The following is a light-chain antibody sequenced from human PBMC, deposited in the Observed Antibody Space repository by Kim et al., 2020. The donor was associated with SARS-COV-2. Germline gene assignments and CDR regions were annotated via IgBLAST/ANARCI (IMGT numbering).Light chain of an antibody. J-gene: IGKJ2*03. CDR1: QSVSSY. CDR2: AAS. Sequence: LSPRKRATLSCRSSQSVSSYFAWYQQKPGQAPRLLIYAASNRATGIPARFSGSGSGTDFTLTISSLEPEDFAVYYCQQRSNWPPYSFGQGTKLEIK. CDR3: QQRSNWPPYS. V-gene: IGKV3-11*01.